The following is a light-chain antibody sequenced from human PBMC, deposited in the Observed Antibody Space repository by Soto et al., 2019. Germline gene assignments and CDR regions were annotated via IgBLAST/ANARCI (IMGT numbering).Light chain of an antibody. J-gene: IGLJ3*02. CDR1: SSNIGAGYD. CDR3: PSYASSLPAL. V-gene: IGLV1-40*01. CDR2: GNS. Sequence: QSVLTQPPSVSGAPGQRVTISCTGSSSNIGAGYDVHWYQQLPGTAPKLLIYGNSNRPSGVPDRFSGSKSGTSASLAITGLQSDYEPHYYSPSYASSLPALFGGGTKVTVL.